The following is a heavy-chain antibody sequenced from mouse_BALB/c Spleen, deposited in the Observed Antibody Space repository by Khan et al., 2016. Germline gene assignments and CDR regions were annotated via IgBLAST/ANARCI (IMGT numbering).Heavy chain of an antibody. CDR1: GYSITSGYG. CDR2: ISYSGST. V-gene: IGHV3-2*02. J-gene: IGHJ2*01. Sequence: EVQLQASGPGLVKPSQSLSLTCTVTGYSITSGYGWNWIRQFPGNKLEWMGYISYSGSTTYNPSLKSRISITRDTSKNQFFLQLNSVTTEDTATDYCARTARRKYWGQGTTLTVSS. CDR3: ARTARRKY. D-gene: IGHD1-2*01.